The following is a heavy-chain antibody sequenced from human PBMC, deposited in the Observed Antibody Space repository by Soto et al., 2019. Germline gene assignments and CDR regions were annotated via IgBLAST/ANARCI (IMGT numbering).Heavy chain of an antibody. CDR1: GDSVSSNSAA. CDR2: TYYRSKWYN. D-gene: IGHD2-15*01. V-gene: IGHV6-1*01. CDR3: ARSAPRYCSGGSCYDY. J-gene: IGHJ4*02. Sequence: SQTLSLTCAISGDSVSSNSAAWNWIRQSPSRGLEWLGRTYYRSKWYNDYAVSVKSRITINPDTPKNQFSLQLNSVTPEDTAVYYCARSAPRYCSGGSCYDYWGQGALVTVSS.